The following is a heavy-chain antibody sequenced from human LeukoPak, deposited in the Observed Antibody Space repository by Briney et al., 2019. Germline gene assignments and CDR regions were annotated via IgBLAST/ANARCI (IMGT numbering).Heavy chain of an antibody. CDR2: IQSGGSV. Sequence: HSGGSLRLSCAVSGFTVNSDYMHWVRQAPGKGLEWVSVIQSGGSVYYADSVKGRFTISRDNSKNTLYLQMNSLRAEDTAVYYCATSTAAAFDYWGQGTLVTVSS. V-gene: IGHV3-66*01. CDR3: ATSTAAAFDY. CDR1: GFTVNSDY. J-gene: IGHJ4*02. D-gene: IGHD6-13*01.